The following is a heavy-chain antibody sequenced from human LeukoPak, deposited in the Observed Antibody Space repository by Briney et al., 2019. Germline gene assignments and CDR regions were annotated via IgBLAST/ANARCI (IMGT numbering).Heavy chain of an antibody. D-gene: IGHD3-9*01. CDR1: GVSISSYS. CDR3: ARGDILTGYST. Sequence: PSETLSLTCTVSGVSISSYSWSWIRQPPGKGLEWIGEINHSGSTNYNPSLKSRVTISVDTSKNQFSLKLSSVTAADTAVYYCARGDILTGYSTWGQGTLVTVSS. J-gene: IGHJ5*02. CDR2: INHSGST. V-gene: IGHV4-34*01.